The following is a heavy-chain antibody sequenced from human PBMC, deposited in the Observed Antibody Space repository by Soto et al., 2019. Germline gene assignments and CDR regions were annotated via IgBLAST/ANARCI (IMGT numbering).Heavy chain of an antibody. CDR2: ISGKNGNT. CDR1: GSTFISHG. V-gene: IGHV1-18*04. Sequence: QVQLVQSGVEVKKPGASVKVSCKASGSTFISHGISWVRQAPGQGLEWMGWISGKNGNTNYAQNLQGRVTLTTDTSTSTAYRDLRSLRSDDTAVYYCARVSSSIVVVPDYGMDVWGQGTTVTVSS. CDR3: ARVSSSIVVVPDYGMDV. J-gene: IGHJ6*02. D-gene: IGHD2-15*01.